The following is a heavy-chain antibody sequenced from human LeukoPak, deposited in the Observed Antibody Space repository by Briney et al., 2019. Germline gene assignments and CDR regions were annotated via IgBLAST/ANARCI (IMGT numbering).Heavy chain of an antibody. V-gene: IGHV1-69*05. D-gene: IGHD3-10*01. Sequence: GSSVKVSCKASGGTFSSYAISWVRQAPGQGLEWMGGIIPIFGTANYAQKFQGRVTITTDESTSTAYMELSSLRSEDAAVYYCARDRGGSGSPGPRPYYYYYMDVWGKGTTVTVSS. J-gene: IGHJ6*03. CDR1: GGTFSSYA. CDR3: ARDRGGSGSPGPRPYYYYYMDV. CDR2: IIPIFGTA.